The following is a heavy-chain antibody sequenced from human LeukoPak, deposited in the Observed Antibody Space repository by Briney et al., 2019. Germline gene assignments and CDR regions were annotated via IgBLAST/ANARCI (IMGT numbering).Heavy chain of an antibody. CDR2: LSYDGSIK. CDR1: GFTFSNFA. CDR3: ARDPQYYDFWSGHYAY. D-gene: IGHD3-3*01. V-gene: IGHV3-30*01. J-gene: IGHJ4*02. Sequence: GRSLRLSCAASGFTFSNFAMHWVRQAPGKGLEWVAVLSYDGSIKYYADSVKGRFTISRDNSKNTLYLQMNSLRAEDTAVYYCARDPQYYDFWSGHYAYWGQGTLVTVSS.